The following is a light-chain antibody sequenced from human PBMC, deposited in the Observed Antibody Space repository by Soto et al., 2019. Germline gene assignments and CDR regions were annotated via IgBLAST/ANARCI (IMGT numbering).Light chain of an antibody. CDR3: QQYNSWPLT. J-gene: IGKJ4*01. V-gene: IGKV3-15*01. CDR1: QTVSNN. Sequence: EIVMTQYPATLSVSPGERATLSCRASQTVSNNLAWYQQKPGQAPRLLFYSSSTRATGVPARFSGSRSGTDFTLTISSLQSEDSAVYYCQQYNSWPLTFGGGTKVETK. CDR2: SSS.